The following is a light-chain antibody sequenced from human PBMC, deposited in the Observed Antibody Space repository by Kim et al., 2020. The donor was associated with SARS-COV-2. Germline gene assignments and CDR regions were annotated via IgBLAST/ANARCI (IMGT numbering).Light chain of an antibody. Sequence: EIVLTQSPGTLSLSPGERATLSCRASQTVGSNFLAWYQQKPGQAPRLLIYDTSSRATGIPDRFSGSGSGTDFTLTISRLEPEDFAVYYCQHYGDSLWTFGQGTKVEIK. CDR2: DTS. CDR1: QTVGSNF. CDR3: QHYGDSLWT. J-gene: IGKJ1*01. V-gene: IGKV3-20*01.